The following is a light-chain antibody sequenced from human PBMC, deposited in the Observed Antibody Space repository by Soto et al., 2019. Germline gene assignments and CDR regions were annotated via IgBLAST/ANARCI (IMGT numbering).Light chain of an antibody. CDR1: SSDVGGYNY. CDR2: EVS. Sequence: QSVLTQPASVSGSPGQSITISCTGTSSDVGGYNYVSWYQQHPDKAPKLMIYEVSNRPSGVSNRFSGSKSDNTASLTISGLQAEDEADYYCSSFTSSSTLVFGTGTKLTVL. J-gene: IGLJ1*01. V-gene: IGLV2-14*01. CDR3: SSFTSSSTLV.